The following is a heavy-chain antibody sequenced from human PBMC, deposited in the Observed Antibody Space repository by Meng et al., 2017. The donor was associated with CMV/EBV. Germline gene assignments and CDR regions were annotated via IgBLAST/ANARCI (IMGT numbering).Heavy chain of an antibody. Sequence: GGSLRLSCAASGFTFSSYAMSWVRQAPGKGLEYVSAISSNGGSTYYADSVKGRFTISRDNSKNTLYLQMSSLRAEDMAVYYCARSVGELPVYYYGMDVWGQGTTVTVSS. D-gene: IGHD1-26*01. J-gene: IGHJ6*02. CDR2: ISSNGGST. CDR3: ARSVGELPVYYYGMDV. CDR1: GFTFSSYA. V-gene: IGHV3-64*02.